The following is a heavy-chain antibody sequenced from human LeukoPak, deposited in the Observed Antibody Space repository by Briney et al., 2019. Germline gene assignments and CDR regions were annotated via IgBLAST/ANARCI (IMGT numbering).Heavy chain of an antibody. V-gene: IGHV4-59*06. CDR1: GGSISSHY. J-gene: IGHJ6*02. CDR3: ARLDYVWGSYRSEPDGYYYGMDV. CDR2: IYYSGST. Sequence: SETLSLTCTVSGGSISSHYWSWIRQPPGKGLEWIGYIYYSGSTYYNPSLKSRVTISIDTSKNQFSLKLSSVTAADTAVYYCARLDYVWGSYRSEPDGYYYGMDVWGQGTTVTVSS. D-gene: IGHD3-16*02.